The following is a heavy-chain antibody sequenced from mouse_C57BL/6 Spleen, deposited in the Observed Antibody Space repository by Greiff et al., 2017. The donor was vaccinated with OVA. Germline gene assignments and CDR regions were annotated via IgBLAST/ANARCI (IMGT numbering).Heavy chain of an antibody. J-gene: IGHJ4*01. CDR2: INPSTGGT. CDR1: GYSFTGYY. Sequence: EVQLVESGPELVKPGASVKISCKASGYSFTGYYMNWVKQSPEKSLEWIGEINPSTGGTTYNQKFKAKATLTVDKSSSTAYMQLKSLTSEDSAVYYCARTYGSSLGAMDYWGQGTSVTVSS. CDR3: ARTYGSSLGAMDY. D-gene: IGHD1-1*01. V-gene: IGHV1-42*01.